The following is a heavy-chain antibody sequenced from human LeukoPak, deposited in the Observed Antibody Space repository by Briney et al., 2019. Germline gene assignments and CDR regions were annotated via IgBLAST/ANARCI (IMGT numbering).Heavy chain of an antibody. V-gene: IGHV3-30*04. D-gene: IGHD3-10*01. CDR1: GFTFSSYA. CDR3: AKEEDYGSGSYPMYYFDY. J-gene: IGHJ4*02. Sequence: GGSLRLSCAASGFTFSSYAMHWVRQAPGKGLEWVAVISYDGSNKYYADSVKGRFTISRDNSKNTLYLQMNSLRAEDTAVYYCAKEEDYGSGSYPMYYFDYWGQETLVTVSS. CDR2: ISYDGSNK.